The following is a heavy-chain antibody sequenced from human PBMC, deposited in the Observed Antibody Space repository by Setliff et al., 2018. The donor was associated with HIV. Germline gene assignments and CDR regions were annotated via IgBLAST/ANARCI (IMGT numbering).Heavy chain of an antibody. CDR1: GYTFINYA. J-gene: IGHJ4*02. V-gene: IGHV7-4-1*02. CDR2: INTNTGSP. Sequence: ASVKVSCKASGYTFINYAMNWVRQAPGQGLEWMGWINTNTGSPTYAQAFTGRFVFSVDTSVTTAYLQISSLKAEDTAVYYCARGPLYGYDRGYFDYWGQGTLVTVSS. D-gene: IGHD5-12*01. CDR3: ARGPLYGYDRGYFDY.